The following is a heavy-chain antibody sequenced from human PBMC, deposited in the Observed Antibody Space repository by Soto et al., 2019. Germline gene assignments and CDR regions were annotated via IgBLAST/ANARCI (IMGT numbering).Heavy chain of an antibody. CDR2: ITDSSDTV. J-gene: IGHJ4*02. V-gene: IGHV3-48*02. D-gene: IGHD3-3*01. CDR3: ARDFGHGYYLDY. Sequence: VGSLRLSCVASGFSFSNYNMNWGRQAPGKGLEWVSYITDSSDTVHYADSVRGRFTISRDNAESSLYLQMNSLRDEDTAVYFCARDFGHGYYLDYWGRGTLVTVSS. CDR1: GFSFSNYN.